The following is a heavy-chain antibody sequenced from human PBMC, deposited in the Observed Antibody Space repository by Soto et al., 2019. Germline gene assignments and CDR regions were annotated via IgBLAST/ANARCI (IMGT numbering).Heavy chain of an antibody. CDR1: GYTFTSYD. V-gene: IGHV1-8*01. J-gene: IGHJ5*02. D-gene: IGHD3-3*01. CDR2: MNPNSGNT. CDR3: ARAYYDFWSGYYNWFDP. Sequence: ASVEVSCKASGYTFTSYDINWVRQATGQGLEWMGWMNPNSGNTGYAQKFQGRVTMTRNTSISTAYMELSGLRSEDTAVYYCARAYYDFWSGYYNWFDPWGQGTLVTVSS.